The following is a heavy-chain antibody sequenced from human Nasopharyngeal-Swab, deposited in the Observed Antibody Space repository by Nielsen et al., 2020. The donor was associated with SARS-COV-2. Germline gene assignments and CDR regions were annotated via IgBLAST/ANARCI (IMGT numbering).Heavy chain of an antibody. V-gene: IGHV3-9*01. CDR2: ISWNSGSI. CDR1: GFTFDDYA. J-gene: IGHJ6*02. D-gene: IGHD2-2*01. Sequence: GGSLRLSCAASGFTFDDYAMHWVRQAPGKGLEWVSGISWNSGSIGYADSVKGRFTISRDNSKNTLYLQMNSLRAEDTAVYYCAKDRGRTIVVVPAAIGMDVWGQGTTVTSP. CDR3: AKDRGRTIVVVPAAIGMDV.